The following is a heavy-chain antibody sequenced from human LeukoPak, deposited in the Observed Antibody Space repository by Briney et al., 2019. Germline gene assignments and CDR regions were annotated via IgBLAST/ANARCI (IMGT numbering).Heavy chain of an antibody. Sequence: GGSLRLSCAASGFTFSSYAMHWVRQAPGKGLEWVSAVSGSGGRTAYADSVKGRFTVSRDNSKNTLYLQVNSLRAEDTAVYYCAKQLGYCGTGSCYFDSWGQGTLVTVSS. CDR1: GFTFSSYA. D-gene: IGHD2-15*01. J-gene: IGHJ4*02. V-gene: IGHV3-23*01. CDR2: VSGSGGRT. CDR3: AKQLGYCGTGSCYFDS.